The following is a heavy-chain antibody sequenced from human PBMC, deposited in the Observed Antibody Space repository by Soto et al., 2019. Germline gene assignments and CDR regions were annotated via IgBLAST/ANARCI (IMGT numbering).Heavy chain of an antibody. CDR3: ARATPYYDMLTGYFDY. Sequence: QVQLVQSGAEVQKPGSSVKVSCKASGGTFSSYAISWVRQAPGQGLEWMGGIIPIFGTANYAQKFQGRVTITADKSTSTAYMELSSLRSEDTAVYYCARATPYYDMLTGYFDYWGQGTLVTVSS. CDR1: GGTFSSYA. CDR2: IIPIFGTA. D-gene: IGHD3-9*01. V-gene: IGHV1-69*06. J-gene: IGHJ4*02.